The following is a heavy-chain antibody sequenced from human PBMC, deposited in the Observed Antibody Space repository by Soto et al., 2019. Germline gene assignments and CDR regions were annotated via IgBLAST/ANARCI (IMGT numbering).Heavy chain of an antibody. V-gene: IGHV1-18*01. CDR2: ISAYNGNT. D-gene: IGHD3-9*01. J-gene: IGHJ3*02. CDR1: GYTFTSYG. Sequence: ASVKVSCKASGYTFTSYGISWVRQAPGQGLEWMGWISAYNGNTNYAQKLQGRVTMTTDTSTSTAYMELRSLRSDDTAVYYCARDIAPLILAGRDVFDIWGQGTMVTVSS. CDR3: ARDIAPLILAGRDVFDI.